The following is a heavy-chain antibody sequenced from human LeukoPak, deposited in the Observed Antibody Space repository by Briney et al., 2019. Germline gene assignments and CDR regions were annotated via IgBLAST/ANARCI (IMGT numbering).Heavy chain of an antibody. J-gene: IGHJ4*02. Sequence: GGSLRLSCAASGFTFRNAWMSWVRQAPGKGLEWVSAISGSGGSTYYADSVKGRFTISRDNSKNTLYLQMNSLRAEDTAVYYCAKDITAYDSSGYLFDYWGQGTLVTVSS. CDR2: ISGSGGST. CDR1: GFTFRNAW. D-gene: IGHD3-22*01. CDR3: AKDITAYDSSGYLFDY. V-gene: IGHV3-23*01.